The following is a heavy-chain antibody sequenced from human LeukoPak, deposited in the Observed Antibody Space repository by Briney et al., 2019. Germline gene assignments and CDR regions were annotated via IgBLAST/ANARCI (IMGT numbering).Heavy chain of an antibody. Sequence: SXXLSLTCTVSGGSISSYYWSWIRQPPGKGLEWIGNIYYSGSTNYNPSLKSRLTISVATSKNQFSLKLSSVTAADTAVYYCAREGLPYYFDYWGQGTLVTVSS. J-gene: IGHJ4*02. CDR2: IYYSGST. D-gene: IGHD5-12*01. V-gene: IGHV4-59*01. CDR1: GGSISSYY. CDR3: AREGLPYYFDY.